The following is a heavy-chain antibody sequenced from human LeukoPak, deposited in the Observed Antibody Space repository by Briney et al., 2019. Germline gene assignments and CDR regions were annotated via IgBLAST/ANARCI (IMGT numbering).Heavy chain of an antibody. CDR2: IYYSGST. J-gene: IGHJ4*02. CDR3: ARSGGTTVTKIFDY. V-gene: IGHV4-30-4*01. D-gene: IGHD4-17*01. CDR1: GGSISRGDYY. Sequence: SETLSLTCTVSGGSISRGDYYWSWIRQPPGKGLEWIGYIYYSGSTYYNPSLKSRVTISVDTSKNQFSLKLSSVTAADTAVYYCARSGGTTVTKIFDYWGQGTLVTVSS.